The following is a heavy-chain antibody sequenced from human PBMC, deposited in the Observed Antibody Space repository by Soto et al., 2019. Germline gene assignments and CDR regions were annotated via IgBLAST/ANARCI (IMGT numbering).Heavy chain of an antibody. V-gene: IGHV3-23*01. Sequence: EVQLLESGGGLVQPGGSLRLSCAASGFTFSSYAMSWVRQAPGKGLEWVSAISGSGGSTYYTDSVKGRFTISRDNSKNTLYLQMTRLRAEDTAVFYCAKRGGAASGYYDPNYYYMDVWGKGTTVTVSS. CDR1: GFTFSSYA. J-gene: IGHJ6*03. CDR2: ISGSGGST. CDR3: AKRGGAASGYYDPNYYYMDV. D-gene: IGHD3-3*01.